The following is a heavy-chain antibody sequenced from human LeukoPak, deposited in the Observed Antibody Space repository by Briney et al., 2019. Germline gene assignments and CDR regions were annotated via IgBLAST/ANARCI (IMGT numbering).Heavy chain of an antibody. J-gene: IGHJ4*02. CDR3: ARVDYYDSSKTLDY. Sequence: GRSLRLSCAASGFTFSSYAMHWVRQAPGKRLEWVAVISYDGSNKYYADSVKGRFTVSRDSSKNTLYLQMNSLRAEDTAVYYCARVDYYDSSKTLDYWGQGTLVTVSS. V-gene: IGHV3-30*04. CDR2: ISYDGSNK. CDR1: GFTFSSYA. D-gene: IGHD3-22*01.